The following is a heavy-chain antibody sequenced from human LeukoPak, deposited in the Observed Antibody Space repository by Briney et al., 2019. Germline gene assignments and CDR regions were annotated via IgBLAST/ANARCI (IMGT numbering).Heavy chain of an antibody. CDR2: INHSGST. CDR3: ARDYSSSWYGTDV. V-gene: IGHV4-34*01. Sequence: PSETLSLTCAVYGGSLSGYYWSWIRQPPGKGLEWIGEINHSGSTNYNPSLKSRVTISVDTSKNQFSLKLSSVTAADTAVYYCARDYSSSWYGTDVWGQGTTVTVSS. D-gene: IGHD6-13*01. CDR1: GGSLSGYY. J-gene: IGHJ6*02.